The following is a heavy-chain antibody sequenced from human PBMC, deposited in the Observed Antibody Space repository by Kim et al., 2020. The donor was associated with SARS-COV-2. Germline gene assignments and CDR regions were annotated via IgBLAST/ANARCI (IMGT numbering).Heavy chain of an antibody. J-gene: IGHJ4*02. D-gene: IGHD5-12*01. CDR3: AREGGEGLRFWRAIDY. Sequence: GGSLRLSCADSGFTFSSYWMSWVRQAPGKGLEWVANIKQDGSEKYYVDSVKGRFTISRDNAKNSLYLQMNSLRAEDTAVYYCAREGGEGLRFWRAIDYWGQGTLVTVSS. CDR1: GFTFSSYW. CDR2: IKQDGSEK. V-gene: IGHV3-7*01.